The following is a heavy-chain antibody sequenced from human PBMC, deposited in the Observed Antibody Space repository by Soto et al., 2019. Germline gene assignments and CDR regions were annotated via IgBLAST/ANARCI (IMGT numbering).Heavy chain of an antibody. CDR1: GFSLSTSGVG. CDR2: IYWDDDK. CDR3: ALSWYCSGGSCYYTYYFDY. J-gene: IGHJ4*02. Sequence: QITLKESGPPLVKPTQPLTLTCTFSGFSLSTSGVGVGWIRQPPGKALEWLALIYWDDDKRYSPSLKSRLTITKDTSKHQVVLTMTNMDPVDTATYYCALSWYCSGGSCYYTYYFDYWGQGTLVTVSS. V-gene: IGHV2-5*02. D-gene: IGHD2-15*01.